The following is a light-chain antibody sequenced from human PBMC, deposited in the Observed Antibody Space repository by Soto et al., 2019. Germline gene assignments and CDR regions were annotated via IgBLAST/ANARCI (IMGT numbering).Light chain of an antibody. CDR3: SSYTDGGTI. CDR1: SGDVGGYYY. Sequence: QSALTQPASVSGSPGQSITISCTGTSGDVGGYYYVSWYQQLPGKAPKLMISEVSNRPSGVSNRFSGSKSGNTASLTISGLQAEDEADYYCSSYTDGGTIFGTGTKLTVL. CDR2: EVS. J-gene: IGLJ1*01. V-gene: IGLV2-14*01.